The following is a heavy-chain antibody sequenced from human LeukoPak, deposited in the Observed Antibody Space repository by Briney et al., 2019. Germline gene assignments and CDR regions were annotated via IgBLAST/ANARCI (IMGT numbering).Heavy chain of an antibody. CDR3: AIFTGIVGATGYY. Sequence: PGGSLRLSRAAYGFTFSIYSMNWVRQAPGTCLEWVSYISSSSSTMYYADSVKGRFTISRDNAKNSLYLQMNSLRAEDTAVYYCAIFTGIVGATGYYWGQGTLVTVTS. J-gene: IGHJ4*02. CDR2: ISSSSSTM. D-gene: IGHD1-26*01. CDR1: GFTFSIYS. V-gene: IGHV3-48*01.